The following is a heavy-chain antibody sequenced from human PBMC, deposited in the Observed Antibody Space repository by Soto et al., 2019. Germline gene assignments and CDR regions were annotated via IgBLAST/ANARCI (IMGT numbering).Heavy chain of an antibody. V-gene: IGHV1-69*01. D-gene: IGHD4-17*01. CDR2: IIPLFGAG. CDR1: GGTFNTIA. J-gene: IGHJ3*01. CDR3: ARGAPKGYTYGDGALQF. Sequence: QVQLEQSGAEMKKPGSSVKVSCKISGGTFNTIALSWVRQAPGQGLEWMGGIIPLFGAGNYAEKFRDRVTITADESSSTMTMELTSLRSEDTAVYYCARGAPKGYTYGDGALQFWGQGTMVIVSS.